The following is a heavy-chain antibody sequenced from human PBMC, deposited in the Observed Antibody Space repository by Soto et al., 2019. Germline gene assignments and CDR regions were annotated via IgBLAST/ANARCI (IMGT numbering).Heavy chain of an antibody. V-gene: IGHV3-23*01. Sequence: EVQLLESGGGLVQPGGSLRLSCAASGFTFSSYAMSRVRQAPGKGLEWVSAISGSGGSTYYADSVKGRFTISRDNSKNTLYLQMNSLRAEDTAVYYCAKDSRRSITMIVVVITDFDYWGQGTLVTVSS. CDR3: AKDSRRSITMIVVVITDFDY. J-gene: IGHJ4*02. D-gene: IGHD3-22*01. CDR2: ISGSGGST. CDR1: GFTFSSYA.